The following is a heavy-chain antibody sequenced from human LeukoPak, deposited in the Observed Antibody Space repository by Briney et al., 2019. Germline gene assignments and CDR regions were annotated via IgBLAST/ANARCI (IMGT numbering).Heavy chain of an antibody. CDR3: AKAITMIVVVSAFDI. Sequence: PGGSLRLSCAASGFTVSSNYMNWVRQAPGKGLEWVSAISGSGGSTYYADSVKGRFTISRDNSKNTLYLQMNSLRAEDTAVYYCAKAITMIVVVSAFDIWGQGTMVTVSS. CDR1: GFTVSSNY. V-gene: IGHV3-23*01. J-gene: IGHJ3*02. D-gene: IGHD3-22*01. CDR2: ISGSGGST.